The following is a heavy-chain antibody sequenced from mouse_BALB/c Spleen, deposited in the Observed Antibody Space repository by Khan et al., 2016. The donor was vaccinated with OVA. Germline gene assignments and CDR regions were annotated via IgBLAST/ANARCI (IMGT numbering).Heavy chain of an antibody. CDR2: INPGSGGT. CDR3: ARRDNAMDY. D-gene: IGHD3-2*01. J-gene: IGHJ4*01. Sequence: QVQLQQSGAELVRPGTSVKVSCKASGYAFTNYLIEWVKQRPGQGLEWIGVINPGSGGTNYNEKFKGKATLTAAKSSSTAYRQLSSLTADYSAVYFCARRDNAMDYWGQGTSVTVSS. V-gene: IGHV1-54*01. CDR1: GYAFTNYL.